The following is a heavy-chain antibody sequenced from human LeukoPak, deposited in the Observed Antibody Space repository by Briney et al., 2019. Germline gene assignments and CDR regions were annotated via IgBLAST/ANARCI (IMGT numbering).Heavy chain of an antibody. CDR3: AREICGGSCNPLSYTDI. Sequence: GGSLRLSCAASGFTVSSNYMSWVRQAPGKGLQWVSVIYNDGTTYYADSVKGRFTISRDNSKNTLYLQMNSLRAEDTAVYYCAREICGGSCNPLSYTDIWGNGTTVTVSS. CDR2: IYNDGTT. CDR1: GFTVSSNY. V-gene: IGHV3-53*01. J-gene: IGHJ6*03. D-gene: IGHD2-15*01.